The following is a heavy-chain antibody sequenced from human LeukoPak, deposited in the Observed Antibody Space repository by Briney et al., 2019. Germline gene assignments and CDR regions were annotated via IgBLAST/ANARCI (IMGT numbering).Heavy chain of an antibody. D-gene: IGHD2-8*01. V-gene: IGHV3-33*01. CDR2: IWYDGQNI. CDR3: AREWGLIGVAGGPGY. CDR1: GFSFSKYD. J-gene: IGHJ4*02. Sequence: PGGPLRLPCVASGFSFSKYDMLWLRQAPGKGLQWLDQIWYDGQNIYDVDSVKGRFTISRDNSKNTLVLEMNDLKAEGTAVYYCAREWGLIGVAGGPGYWGEGTLVTVSS.